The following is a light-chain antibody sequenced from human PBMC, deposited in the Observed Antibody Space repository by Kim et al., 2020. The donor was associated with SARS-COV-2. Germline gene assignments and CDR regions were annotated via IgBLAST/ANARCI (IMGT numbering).Light chain of an antibody. CDR2: DAS. Sequence: ASVGDRVTITWRASQGISSWLAWYQQTPGKAPKLLIYDASSLERGVPSRFSGSGSGTDFTLTINSLQPEDFAVYYCQQDSSDSPTFGEGTKVDIK. J-gene: IGKJ4*01. V-gene: IGKV1-5*01. CDR1: QGISSW. CDR3: QQDSSDSPT.